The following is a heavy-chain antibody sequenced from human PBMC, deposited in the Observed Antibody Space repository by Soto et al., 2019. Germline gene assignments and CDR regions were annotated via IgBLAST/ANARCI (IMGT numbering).Heavy chain of an antibody. V-gene: IGHV3-53*01. CDR1: GFSVNNNY. D-gene: IGHD2-21*01. Sequence: PRLSCSASGFSVNNNYMTWVRQAPGRRPEWVAVIYTRGTTHYADFATGRFTFSRDNSKNTLYLQMDSLRPEDTAVYYCAKLWGYYFESWRPGTLVPVPS. CDR2: IYTRGTT. J-gene: IGHJ4*02. CDR3: AKLWGYYFES.